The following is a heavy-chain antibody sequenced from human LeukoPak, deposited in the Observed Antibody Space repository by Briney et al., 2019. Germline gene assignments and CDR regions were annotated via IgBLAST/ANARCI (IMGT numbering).Heavy chain of an antibody. CDR2: ISGSGGST. CDR3: AKDRVLYSSSPTPNYFQH. D-gene: IGHD6-13*01. V-gene: IGHV3-23*01. CDR1: GFTFSSYA. J-gene: IGHJ1*01. Sequence: PGGSLRLSCAASGFTFSSYAMSWVRQAPGKGLEWVSAISGSGGSTYYADSVKGRFTISRDNSKNTLYLQMNSLRAEDTAVYYCAKDRVLYSSSPTPNYFQHWGQGTLVTVSS.